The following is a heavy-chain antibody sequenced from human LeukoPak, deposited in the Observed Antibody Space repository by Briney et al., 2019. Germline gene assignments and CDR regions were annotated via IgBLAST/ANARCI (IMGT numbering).Heavy chain of an antibody. CDR3: ARGWDSSGWYGFHWFDP. CDR2: MNPNSGNT. V-gene: IGHV1-8*01. J-gene: IGHJ5*02. CDR1: GYTFTSYD. D-gene: IGHD6-19*01. Sequence: ASVKVSCKASGYTFTSYDINWVRQATGQGLEWMVWMNPNSGNTGYAQKFQGRVTMTRNTSISTAYMELSSLRSEDTAVYYCARGWDSSGWYGFHWFDPWGQGTLVTVSS.